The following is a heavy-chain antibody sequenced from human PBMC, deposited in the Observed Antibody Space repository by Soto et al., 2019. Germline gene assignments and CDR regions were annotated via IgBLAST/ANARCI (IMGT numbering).Heavy chain of an antibody. D-gene: IGHD3-16*01. CDR1: GFTVSSNY. CDR3: ARDLGYYYGMDV. Sequence: GGSLRLSCAASGFTVSSNYMSWVRQAPGKGLEWVSVIYSGGSTYYADSVKGRFTISRDNSKNTLYLQMNSLRAEDTAAYYCARDLGYYYGMDVWGQGTTVTVSS. V-gene: IGHV3-53*01. CDR2: IYSGGST. J-gene: IGHJ6*02.